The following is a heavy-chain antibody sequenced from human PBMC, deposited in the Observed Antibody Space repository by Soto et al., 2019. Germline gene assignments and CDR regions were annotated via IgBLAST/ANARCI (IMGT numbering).Heavy chain of an antibody. V-gene: IGHV1-18*01. CDR1: GYSFTSYG. CDR2: ISAYTGNT. CDR3: ARDKDIVAATHGGWLDP. J-gene: IGHJ5*02. D-gene: IGHD2-15*01. Sequence: ASVKVSCKASGYSFTSYGISWVRQAPGQGLEWMGWISAYTGNTNYAQKLQGRVTMTTDTSTSTAYMELRSLRSDDTAVYYCARDKDIVAATHGGWLDPWGQGTLVPVSS.